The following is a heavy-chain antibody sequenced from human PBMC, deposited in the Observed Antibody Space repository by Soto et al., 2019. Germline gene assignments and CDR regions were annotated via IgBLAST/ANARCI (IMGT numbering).Heavy chain of an antibody. V-gene: IGHV4-30-4*01. Sequence: PSETLSLTCTVSGDSISSPDYYWSWIRQAPGKGLELIGYVYYRGSIYYTPSFESRVTISVDTFKNQFSLKLNSVTAADSAMYFCARVTFTPNWFDSWGQGILVTVSS. CDR2: VYYRGSI. CDR3: ARVTFTPNWFDS. CDR1: GDSISSPDYY. D-gene: IGHD3-3*02. J-gene: IGHJ5*01.